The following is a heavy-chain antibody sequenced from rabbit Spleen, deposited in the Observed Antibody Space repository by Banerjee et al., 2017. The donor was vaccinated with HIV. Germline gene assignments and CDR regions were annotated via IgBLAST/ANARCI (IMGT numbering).Heavy chain of an antibody. CDR3: ARDDYNGGYAGYLSL. D-gene: IGHD6-1*01. Sequence: QEQLEESGGDLVKPGASLTLTCTASGFDFSSNAMCWVRQAPGKGLEWIACIYNGFRSSVYASWAKGRFTISKSSSTTVTLQMTSLTAADTATYFCARDDYNGGYAGYLSLWGPGTLVTVS. J-gene: IGHJ4*01. CDR2: IYNGFRSS. CDR1: GFDFSSNA. V-gene: IGHV1S45*01.